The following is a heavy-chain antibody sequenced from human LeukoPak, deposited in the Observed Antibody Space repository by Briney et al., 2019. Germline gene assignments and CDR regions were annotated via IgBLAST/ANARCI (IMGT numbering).Heavy chain of an antibody. D-gene: IGHD4-17*01. CDR1: GGSLSRYY. J-gene: IGHJ4*02. Sequence: PSETLSLTYTVSGGSLSRYYWSWIRQPAGEGLEWMGRIYPSGSTNYSPSLKNRVTMSVDTSKDQFSLSLRSVTAADTAVYYCARGTVTTLGNFFDYWGQGALVTVSS. CDR3: ARGTVTTLGNFFDY. CDR2: IYPSGST. V-gene: IGHV4-4*07.